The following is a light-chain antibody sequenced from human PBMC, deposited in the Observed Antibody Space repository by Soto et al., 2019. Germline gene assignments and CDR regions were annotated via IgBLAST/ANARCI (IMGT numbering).Light chain of an antibody. Sequence: QSVLTQPPSVSAAPGQKVTISCSGSSSNIRINYLSWYQQLPGTAPKLLIYDNNKRPSGIPDRFSGSKSGTSATLGITGLQTGDEADYYCGTWDSSLSAYVFGTGTKVTVL. CDR1: SSNIRINY. J-gene: IGLJ1*01. CDR3: GTWDSSLSAYV. CDR2: DNN. V-gene: IGLV1-51*01.